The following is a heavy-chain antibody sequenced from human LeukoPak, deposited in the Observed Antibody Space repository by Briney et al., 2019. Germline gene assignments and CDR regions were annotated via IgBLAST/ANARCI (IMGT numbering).Heavy chain of an antibody. CDR2: ISGSGGST. Sequence: GGSLRLSCAASGFTFSSDAMSWVRQAPGKGLEWVSAISGSGGSTYYADSVKGRFTISRDNSKNTLYLQMNSLRAEDTAVYYCGGGYYDFWSGPMSGGAFDIWGQGTMVTVSS. CDR1: GFTFSSDA. V-gene: IGHV3-23*01. D-gene: IGHD3-3*01. CDR3: GGGYYDFWSGPMSGGAFDI. J-gene: IGHJ3*02.